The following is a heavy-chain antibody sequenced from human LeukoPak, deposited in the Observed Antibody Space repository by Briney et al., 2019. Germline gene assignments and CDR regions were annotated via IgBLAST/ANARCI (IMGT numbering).Heavy chain of an antibody. CDR2: MNPNSGNT. Sequence: RASVKVSCKASGGTFTSYDINWVRQATGQGLEWMGWMNPNSGNTGYAQKFQGRVTITRNTSISTAYMELSSLRSEDTAVYYCARTPLGLVTYNWFDPWGQGTLVTVSS. J-gene: IGHJ5*02. CDR3: ARTPLGLVTYNWFDP. D-gene: IGHD3/OR15-3a*01. CDR1: GGTFTSYD. V-gene: IGHV1-8*03.